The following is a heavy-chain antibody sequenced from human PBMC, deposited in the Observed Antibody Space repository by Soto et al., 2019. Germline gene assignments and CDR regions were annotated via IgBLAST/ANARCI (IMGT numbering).Heavy chain of an antibody. CDR3: AYPLEKGLRDAFEI. V-gene: IGHV3-74*01. CDR1: GFTISTYW. D-gene: IGHD1-1*01. Sequence: EEQLVESGGKLVQPGGSLRLSCEASGFTISTYWMHWVRQAPGKGLVWVSRLNGDGKTASYADSVKGRFTISRDNAKYTLYLEMSSLRADDTAVYYCAYPLEKGLRDAFEIWGQGTVVTVSP. CDR2: LNGDGKTA. J-gene: IGHJ3*02.